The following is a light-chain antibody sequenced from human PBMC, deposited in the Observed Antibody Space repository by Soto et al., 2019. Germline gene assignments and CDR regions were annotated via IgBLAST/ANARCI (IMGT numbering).Light chain of an antibody. Sequence: QSVLTQPRSVSGSPGQSVTISCTGISSDVGGYNYVSWYQEQPGKAPKLMIYDVSKRPSGVPDRFSGSKSGNTASLTISGLQAEDEADYYCCSYAGSYSYVFGTGTKVTVL. J-gene: IGLJ1*01. V-gene: IGLV2-11*01. CDR1: SSDVGGYNY. CDR3: CSYAGSYSYV. CDR2: DVS.